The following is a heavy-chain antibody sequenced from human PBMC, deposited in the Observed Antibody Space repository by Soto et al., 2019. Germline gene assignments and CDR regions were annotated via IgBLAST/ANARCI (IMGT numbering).Heavy chain of an antibody. CDR2: IYPGDSDT. D-gene: IGHD3-16*01. V-gene: IGHV5-51*01. CDR3: ARHGAGLGLFDY. CDR1: GYSFTRYL. J-gene: IGHJ4*02. Sequence: GESLKISCKGSGYSFTRYLIGWVRQMPGKGLEWMGIIYPGDSDTRYSPSFQGQVTISADKSISTAYMQWSSMKASETAIYYCARHGAGLGLFDYWGQGTLVTVSS.